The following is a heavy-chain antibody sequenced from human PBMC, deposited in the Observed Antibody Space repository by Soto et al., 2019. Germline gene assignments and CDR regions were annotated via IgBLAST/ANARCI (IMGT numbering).Heavy chain of an antibody. CDR2: IYYSGST. CDR1: GGSISSYY. D-gene: IGHD3-3*01. CDR3: ARHESYFWSGYWNVGWFDP. V-gene: IGHV4-59*08. Sequence: SETLSLTCTVSGGSISSYYWSWIRQPPGKGLEWIGYIYYSGSTNYNPSLKSRVTISVDTSKNQFSLKLSSVTAADTAVYYCARHESYFWSGYWNVGWFDPWGQGTLVTVSS. J-gene: IGHJ5*02.